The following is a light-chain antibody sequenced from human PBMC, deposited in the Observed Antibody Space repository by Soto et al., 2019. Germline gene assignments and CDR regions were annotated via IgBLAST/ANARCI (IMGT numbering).Light chain of an antibody. J-gene: IGKJ4*01. CDR1: QGISSY. Sequence: IPLTQSPSSLSASVGARVTITCRASQGISSYLAWYQQKPGKAPKLLIYAASTLQSVVPSRFSGSGSGTEFTLTISSLQPEDFATYYCQQLNSYPLTFGGGTKVEIK. CDR3: QQLNSYPLT. CDR2: AAS. V-gene: IGKV1-9*01.